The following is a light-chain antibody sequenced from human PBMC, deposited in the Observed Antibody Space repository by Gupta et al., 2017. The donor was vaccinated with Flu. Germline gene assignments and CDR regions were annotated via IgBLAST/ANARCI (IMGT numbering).Light chain of an antibody. V-gene: IGLV2-8*01. Sequence: QSALTQPPSASGSPGQSVTISCTGTSSDIGAYNYVSWYQQHPGKAPKLIIYEVTERPSGVPDRFSDSKSVNTASLTVSGLQAEDEADYYCSSYTGSNNYVFGTGNKVTVL. J-gene: IGLJ1*01. CDR1: SSDIGAYNY. CDR2: EVT. CDR3: SSYTGSNNYV.